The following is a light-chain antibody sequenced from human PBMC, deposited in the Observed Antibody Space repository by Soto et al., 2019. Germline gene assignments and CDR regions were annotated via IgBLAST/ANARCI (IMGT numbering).Light chain of an antibody. V-gene: IGKV3-15*01. CDR1: QSVTIN. CDR3: QQYNNWLT. CDR2: GAS. Sequence: EIVMTQSPDTLSVYPGERAALSCRASQSVTINLAWYQQKPGQAPRLLIYGASTRATGIPARFSGSGSGTEFTLTISSLQSEDFAVYYCQQYNNWLTFGGGTKVDIK. J-gene: IGKJ4*01.